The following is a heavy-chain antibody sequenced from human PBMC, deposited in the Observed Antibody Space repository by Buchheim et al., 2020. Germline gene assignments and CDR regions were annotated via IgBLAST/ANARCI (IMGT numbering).Heavy chain of an antibody. D-gene: IGHD3-9*01. Sequence: QVQLVESGGGVVQPGRSLRLSCAASGFTFSSYAMHWVRQAPGKGLEWVAVISYDGSNKYYADSVKGRFTISRDNSKNTLYLQMNSQRAEDTAVYYCARDKDVLRYFALPGYWGQGTL. J-gene: IGHJ4*02. CDR3: ARDKDVLRYFALPGY. CDR2: ISYDGSNK. CDR1: GFTFSSYA. V-gene: IGHV3-30*04.